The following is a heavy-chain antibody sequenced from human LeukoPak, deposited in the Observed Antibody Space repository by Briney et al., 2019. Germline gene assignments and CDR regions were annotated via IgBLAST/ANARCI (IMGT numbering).Heavy chain of an antibody. CDR3: ARGAVGATMRGYYYYMDV. CDR2: INHSGST. J-gene: IGHJ6*03. CDR1: GGSISSYY. D-gene: IGHD1-26*01. V-gene: IGHV4-34*01. Sequence: SETLSLTCTVSGGSISSYYWSWIRQPPGKGLEWIGEINHSGSTNYNPSLKSRVTISVDTSKNQFSLKLSSVTAADTAVYYCARGAVGATMRGYYYYMDVWGKGTTVTVSS.